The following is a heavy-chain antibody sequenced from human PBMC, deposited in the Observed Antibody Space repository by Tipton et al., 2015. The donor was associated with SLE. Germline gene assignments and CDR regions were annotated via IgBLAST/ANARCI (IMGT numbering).Heavy chain of an antibody. V-gene: IGHV4-34*01. J-gene: IGHJ3*02. CDR1: GGSFSGYY. D-gene: IGHD6-6*01. Sequence: LRLSCAVYGGSFSGYYWSWIRQPPGKGPEWIGEINHSGSTNYNPSLKSRVTISVDTSKNQFSLKLSSVTAADTAVYYCARGPRASIAARKAFDIWGQGTMVTVSS. CDR3: ARGPRASIAARKAFDI. CDR2: INHSGST.